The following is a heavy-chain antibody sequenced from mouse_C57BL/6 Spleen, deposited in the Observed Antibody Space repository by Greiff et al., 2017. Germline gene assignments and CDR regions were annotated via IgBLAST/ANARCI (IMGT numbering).Heavy chain of an antibody. CDR3: ARGTTVVYFDD. V-gene: IGHV5-17*01. J-gene: IGHJ2*01. CDR2: ISSGSSTI. CDR1: GFTFSDYG. D-gene: IGHD1-1*01. Sequence: EVKLVESGGGLVKPGGSLKLSCAASGFTFSDYGMHWVRPAPEKGLEWVAYISSGSSTIYYAATVKGRFTISRDNAKNTRFLKMATLRYEDTAMYYSARGTTVVYFDDWGQGTTLTVSS.